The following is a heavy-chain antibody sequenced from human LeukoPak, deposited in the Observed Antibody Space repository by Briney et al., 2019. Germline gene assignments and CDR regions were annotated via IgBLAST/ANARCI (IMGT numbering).Heavy chain of an antibody. V-gene: IGHV3-23*01. J-gene: IGHJ4*02. CDR2: IAGSDGFT. CDR1: GFPFSSYA. CDR3: VRSLDY. Sequence: GGSLRLSCAASGFPFSSYAMNWVRQPPGKGLERVSVIAGSDGFTQYADSVKGRFTISRDNSKNTVYLQMNRLRVEDTALYYCVRSLDYWGQGTLVTVSS.